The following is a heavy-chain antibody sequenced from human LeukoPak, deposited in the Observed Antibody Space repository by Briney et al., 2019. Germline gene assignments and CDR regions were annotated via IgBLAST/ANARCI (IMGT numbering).Heavy chain of an antibody. Sequence: SETLSLTCTVSGVSISGNNWGWIRHPPGKEREGIGHIYISGSTNYNPSLKSRVTMSVDTSRNQFSLKLSSVTAADTAVYYCASTYYDSSGYEGDYWGQGTLVTVSS. CDR3: ASTYYDSSGYEGDY. CDR2: IYISGST. V-gene: IGHV4-4*07. D-gene: IGHD3-22*01. J-gene: IGHJ4*02. CDR1: GVSISGNN.